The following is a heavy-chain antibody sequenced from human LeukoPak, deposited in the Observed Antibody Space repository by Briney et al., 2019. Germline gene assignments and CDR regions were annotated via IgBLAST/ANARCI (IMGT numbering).Heavy chain of an antibody. CDR2: VFYTGST. CDR1: GGSISGSKYN. D-gene: IGHD2-21*02. Sequence: SETLSLTCTVSGGSISGSKYNWGWIRQPPGKGLEWIGNVFYTGSTYYSPSLKSRVTVSVDTSENHFSLRLSSVNPADTAVYFCAAAESYCGGDCSTNWYFGLWGRSTLVTVSS. V-gene: IGHV4-39*02. CDR3: AAAESYCGGDCSTNWYFGL. J-gene: IGHJ2*01.